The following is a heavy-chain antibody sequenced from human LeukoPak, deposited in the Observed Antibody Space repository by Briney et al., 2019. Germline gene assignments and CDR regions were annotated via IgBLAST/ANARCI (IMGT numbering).Heavy chain of an antibody. CDR1: GGSISSYY. J-gene: IGHJ6*02. D-gene: IGHD4-11*01. CDR3: ARRGFDNSKYYYYGMDV. CDR2: IYYSGST. V-gene: IGHV4-59*08. Sequence: SETLSLTCTVSGGSISSYYWTWIRQPPGKGLEWIGYIYYSGSTNYIPSLKSRVTMSVDTSKNQFSLKLSSVTAADTAVYYCARRGFDNSKYYYYGMDVWGQGTTVTVSS.